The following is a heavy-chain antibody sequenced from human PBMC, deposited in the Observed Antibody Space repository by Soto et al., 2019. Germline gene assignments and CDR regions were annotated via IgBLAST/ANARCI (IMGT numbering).Heavy chain of an antibody. D-gene: IGHD5-12*01. V-gene: IGHV4-4*02. CDR3: ARGCGYDSFDF. CDR1: GDSISGSQW. J-gene: IGHJ4*02. Sequence: SETLSLTCAVSGDSISGSQWWSWVRLPPGKGLEWIGEISHTGTTNYNPSLKSRLSLSIDRTRNQFSLSLSSMTAADKAVYYCARGCGYDSFDFWGQGIQVTVSS. CDR2: ISHTGTT.